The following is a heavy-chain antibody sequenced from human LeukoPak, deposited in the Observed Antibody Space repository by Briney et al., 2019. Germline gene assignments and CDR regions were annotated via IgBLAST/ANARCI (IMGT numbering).Heavy chain of an antibody. V-gene: IGHV3-23*01. CDR3: ANYCSGGSCSTSFYYYGLDV. CDR2: ISDSGGST. J-gene: IGHJ6*02. CDR1: GFTFDDYA. D-gene: IGHD2-15*01. Sequence: GRSLRLSCAASGFTFDDYAMHWVRQAPGKGLEWVSAISDSGGSTYYADSVKGRFTISRDNSKNTLYLQVNGLRAEDTAIYYCANYCSGGSCSTSFYYYGLDVWGQGTTVTVSS.